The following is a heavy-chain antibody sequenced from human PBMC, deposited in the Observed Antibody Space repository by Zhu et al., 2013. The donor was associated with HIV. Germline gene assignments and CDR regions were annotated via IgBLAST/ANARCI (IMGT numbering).Heavy chain of an antibody. CDR3: ARGHPRGVTTPGRYNWFDP. D-gene: IGHD4-17*01. CDR1: GYTFTSYY. J-gene: IGHJ5*02. CDR2: INPSGGST. V-gene: IGHV1-46*01. Sequence: QVQLVQSGAEVKKPGASVKVSCKASGYTFTSYYMHWVRQAPGQGLEWMGIINPSGGSTSYAQKFQGRVTMTRDTSTSTVYMELSSLRSEDTAVYYCARGHPRGVTTPGRYNWFDPWGQGTLVTVSS.